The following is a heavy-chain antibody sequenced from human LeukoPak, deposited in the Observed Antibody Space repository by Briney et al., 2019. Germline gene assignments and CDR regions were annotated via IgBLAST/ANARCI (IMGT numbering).Heavy chain of an antibody. CDR2: ISYDGSNK. CDR3: ARGPSGYHNT. V-gene: IGHV3-30*03. CDR1: GFTFSSYG. J-gene: IGHJ4*02. Sequence: GRSLRLSCAASGFTFSSYGMHWVRQAPGKGLEWVAVISYDGSNKYYADSVKGRFTISRDNSKNTLYLQMNSLRAEDTAVYYCARGPSGYHNTGGQGTLVTVSS. D-gene: IGHD5-12*01.